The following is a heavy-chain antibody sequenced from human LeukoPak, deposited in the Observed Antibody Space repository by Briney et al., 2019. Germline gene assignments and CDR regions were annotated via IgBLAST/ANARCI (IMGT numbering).Heavy chain of an antibody. CDR1: GFTFSSYS. Sequence: GGSLRLSCAASGFTFSSYSMNWVRQAPGKGLEWVSSISSSSSTIYYADSVKGRFTISRDNAKNSLYLQMNSLRAEDTAVYYCAGTSTYYYDSSGYPPPDYWGQGTLVTVSS. J-gene: IGHJ4*02. CDR2: ISSSSSTI. D-gene: IGHD3-22*01. CDR3: AGTSTYYYDSSGYPPPDY. V-gene: IGHV3-48*04.